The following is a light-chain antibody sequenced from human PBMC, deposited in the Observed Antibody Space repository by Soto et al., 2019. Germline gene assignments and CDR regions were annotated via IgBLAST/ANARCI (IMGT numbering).Light chain of an antibody. CDR3: SSYAGSLYV. CDR1: SSDVGGYNY. CDR2: EVS. J-gene: IGLJ1*01. V-gene: IGLV2-8*01. Sequence: QSALTQPPSASGSPGQSVTISCTGTSSDVGGYNYVSWYQQHPGKAPKLMIYEVSKRPSGVPDSFSGSKSGNTASLTVSGLQAEDQADYYCSSYAGSLYVFGTGTKVTVL.